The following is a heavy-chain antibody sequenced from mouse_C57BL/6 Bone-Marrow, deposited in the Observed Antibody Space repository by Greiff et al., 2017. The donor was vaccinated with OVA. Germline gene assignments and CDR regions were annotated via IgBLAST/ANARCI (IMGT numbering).Heavy chain of an antibody. Sequence: EVQVVESGGGLVKPGGSLKLSCAASGFTFSDYGMHWVRQAPEKGLEWVAYISSGSSTIYYADTVKGRFTISRDNAKTTLFLQMTSLRSEDTAMYYCARLYYYGSPHWYFDVWGTGTTVTVSS. CDR1: GFTFSDYG. D-gene: IGHD1-1*01. CDR2: ISSGSSTI. J-gene: IGHJ1*03. V-gene: IGHV5-17*01. CDR3: ARLYYYGSPHWYFDV.